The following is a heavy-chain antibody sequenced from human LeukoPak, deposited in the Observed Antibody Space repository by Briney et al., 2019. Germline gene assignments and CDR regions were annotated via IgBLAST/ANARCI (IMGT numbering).Heavy chain of an antibody. D-gene: IGHD6-13*01. J-gene: IGHJ4*02. CDR1: GFTFRTYA. CDR3: AKDKAPGSRHTPSDF. Sequence: PGGSLRLSCAASGFTFRTYAMSWVRQAPGKGLEWVSGISDSGDGTYYAESVKGRFTISRDNSKNTVFLQMNSLRADDTAKYSCAKDKAPGSRHTPSDFWGQGTLVTVSS. CDR2: ISDSGDGT. V-gene: IGHV3-23*01.